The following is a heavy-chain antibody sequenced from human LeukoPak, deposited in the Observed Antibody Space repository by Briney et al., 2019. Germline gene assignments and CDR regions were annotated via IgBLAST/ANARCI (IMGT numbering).Heavy chain of an antibody. CDR3: ARGPAVASRGLSV. CDR1: GGSISSSNW. V-gene: IGHV4-4*02. Sequence: SETLSLTCAVSGGSISSSNWWSWVRQPPGKGLEWIGEIYHSGSTNYNPSLKSRVTISVDKSKSQFSLRLSSVTAADTAVYYCARGPAVASRGLSVWGQGSLITVSS. J-gene: IGHJ4*02. CDR2: IYHSGST. D-gene: IGHD6-19*01.